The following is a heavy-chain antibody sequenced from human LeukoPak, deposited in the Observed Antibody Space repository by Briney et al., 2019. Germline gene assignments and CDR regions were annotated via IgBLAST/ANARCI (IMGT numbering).Heavy chain of an antibody. CDR1: GFTLSSYG. CDR2: ISYDGSNK. Sequence: GGSLRLSCAASGFTLSSYGMHWVRQAPGKGLEWVAVISYDGSNKYYADSVKGRFTISRDNSKNTLYLQMNSLRAEDTAVYYCAKDRHYYDSSGYYHWGQGTLVTVSS. CDR3: AKDRHYYDSSGYYH. V-gene: IGHV3-30*18. J-gene: IGHJ4*02. D-gene: IGHD3-22*01.